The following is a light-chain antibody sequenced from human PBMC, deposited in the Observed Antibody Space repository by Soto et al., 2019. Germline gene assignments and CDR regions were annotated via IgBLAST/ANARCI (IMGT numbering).Light chain of an antibody. CDR1: SSNIGADCN. CDR2: RNN. CDR3: AAWDDSLSGPV. Sequence: QSVLTQPPSVSGAPGQRVTISCTGSSSNIGADCNVHWYEQLPGTAPKLLIYRNNQRPSGVPDRFSGSKSGTSASLAISGLRSEDEADYYCAAWDDSLSGPVFGGGTKLTVL. J-gene: IGLJ2*01. V-gene: IGLV1-47*01.